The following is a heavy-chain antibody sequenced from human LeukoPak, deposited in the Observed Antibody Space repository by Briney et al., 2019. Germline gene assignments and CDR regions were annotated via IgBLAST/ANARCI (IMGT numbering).Heavy chain of an antibody. Sequence: GESLKISCQGSGYNFPIYWIGWVRQMPGQGLEWMGIIYPDDSNTIYCLSFQGQVTISADKSINTAYLEWSSLKASDTAIYYCARQGAAGKYYYYYMDVWGKGTTVTVSS. CDR1: GYNFPIYW. D-gene: IGHD6-13*01. CDR2: IYPDDSNT. CDR3: ARQGAAGKYYYYYMDV. V-gene: IGHV5-51*01. J-gene: IGHJ6*03.